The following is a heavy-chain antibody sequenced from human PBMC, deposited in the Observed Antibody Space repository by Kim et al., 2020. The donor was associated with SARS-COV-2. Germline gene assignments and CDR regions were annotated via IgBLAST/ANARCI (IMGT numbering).Heavy chain of an antibody. D-gene: IGHD5-12*01. CDR3: ARSVGAGYSGYGGDY. Sequence: QKLQGRVTMTTDTSTSTAYMELRSLRSDDTAVYYCARSVGAGYSGYGGDYWGQGTLVTVSS. V-gene: IGHV1-18*01. J-gene: IGHJ4*02.